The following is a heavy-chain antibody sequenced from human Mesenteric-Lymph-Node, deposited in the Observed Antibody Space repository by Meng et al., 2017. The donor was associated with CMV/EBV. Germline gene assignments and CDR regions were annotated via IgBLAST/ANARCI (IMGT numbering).Heavy chain of an antibody. Sequence: GESLKISCAASGFTFSTHGIHWVRQAPGKGLEWVAYLRYDGSQKYYADSVKGRITISRDNSKNTLYLQMNSLRAEDTAVYYCARAGFLEWLSTNDYWGQGTLVTVSS. CDR1: GFTFSTHG. CDR3: ARAGFLEWLSTNDY. J-gene: IGHJ4*02. D-gene: IGHD3-3*01. V-gene: IGHV3-30*02. CDR2: LRYDGSQK.